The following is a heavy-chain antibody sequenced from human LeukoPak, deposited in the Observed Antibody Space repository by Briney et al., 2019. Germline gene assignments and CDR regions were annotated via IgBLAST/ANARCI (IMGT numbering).Heavy chain of an antibody. CDR2: ISGSGRTI. V-gene: IGHV3-48*03. J-gene: IGHJ4*02. CDR1: GFTFSSYE. CDR3: VRDAVMSPEVLLTAWDYFDY. Sequence: GGSLRLSCAASGFTFSSYEMNWVRQAPGKGLEWVSYISGSGRTIDYADSVKGRFTISRDNTKNSVYLQMNSLRAEDTAIYFCVRDAVMSPEVLLTAWDYFDYWGQGTLVTVSS. D-gene: IGHD2-21*01.